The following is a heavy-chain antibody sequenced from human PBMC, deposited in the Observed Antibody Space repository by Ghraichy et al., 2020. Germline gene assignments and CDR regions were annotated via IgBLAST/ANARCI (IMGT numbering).Heavy chain of an antibody. D-gene: IGHD3-3*01. Sequence: GGSLRLSCAASGFTFSSYGMHWVRQAPGKGLEWVAVIWYDGSNKYYADSVKGRFTISRDNSKNTLYLQMNSLKAEETAVYYCARESYYDFWSGYSQGNWFDPWGQGTLVTVSS. CDR3: ARESYYDFWSGYSQGNWFDP. V-gene: IGHV3-33*01. CDR1: GFTFSSYG. CDR2: IWYDGSNK. J-gene: IGHJ5*02.